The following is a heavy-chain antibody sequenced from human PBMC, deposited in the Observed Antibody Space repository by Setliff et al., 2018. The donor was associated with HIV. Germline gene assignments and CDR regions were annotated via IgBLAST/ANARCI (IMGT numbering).Heavy chain of an antibody. CDR1: GFTFSDYY. V-gene: IGHV3-11*04. Sequence: PGGSLRLSCTASGFTFSDYYMSWIRQSPGKGLEWISYISSSGTTIYYADSVKGRFTISRDNAKNSLYLEMNSLRAEETAVYYCARVSGATRDYYYYYMDVWGKGTTVTVS. CDR2: ISSSGTTI. D-gene: IGHD1-26*01. J-gene: IGHJ6*03. CDR3: ARVSGATRDYYYYYMDV.